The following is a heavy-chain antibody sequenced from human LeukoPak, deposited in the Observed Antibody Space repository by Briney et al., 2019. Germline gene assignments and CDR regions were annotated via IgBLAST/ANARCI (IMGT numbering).Heavy chain of an antibody. D-gene: IGHD3-22*01. Sequence: GGSLRLSCAASGFTVSTNQMSWVRQAPGKGLEWVSSIYSDGSTFHADSVKGRFTISRDNSKNTVYLQMNSLRAEDTAVYYCARANSDYYDSSGYYGYAFDIWGQGTMVTVSS. CDR2: IYSDGST. V-gene: IGHV3-53*01. CDR3: ARANSDYYDSSGYYGYAFDI. J-gene: IGHJ3*02. CDR1: GFTVSTNQ.